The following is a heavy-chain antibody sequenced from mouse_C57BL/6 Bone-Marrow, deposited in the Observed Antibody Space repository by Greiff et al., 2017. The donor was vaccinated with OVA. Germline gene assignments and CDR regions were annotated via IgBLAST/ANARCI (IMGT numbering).Heavy chain of an antibody. CDR1: GYTFTDYY. CDR2: INPNNGGT. D-gene: IGHD2-2*01. V-gene: IGHV1-26*01. J-gene: IGHJ2*01. CDR3: ARGKGKWLNY. Sequence: VQLQQSGPELVKPGASVQISCKASGYTFTDYYMNWVKQSHGKSLEWIGDINPNNGGTSYNQKFKGKATLTVDKSSSTAYMELRSLTSEDSAVYYCARGKGKWLNYWGQGTTLTVSS.